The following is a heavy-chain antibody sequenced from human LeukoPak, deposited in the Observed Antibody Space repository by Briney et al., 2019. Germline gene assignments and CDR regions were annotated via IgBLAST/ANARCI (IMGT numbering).Heavy chain of an antibody. V-gene: IGHV3-64D*06. CDR2: ISSDGGTT. CDR3: VKEISGYYDY. Sequence: PGGSLRLSCSASGFPLSSYPMHWVRQAPGRGLEYVSAISSDGGTTYYADSVKGRFTISRDNSKNTLYLQMSSLRPEDTAVYYCVKEISGYYDYGGQGTLVTVSA. D-gene: IGHD3-22*01. J-gene: IGHJ4*02. CDR1: GFPLSSYP.